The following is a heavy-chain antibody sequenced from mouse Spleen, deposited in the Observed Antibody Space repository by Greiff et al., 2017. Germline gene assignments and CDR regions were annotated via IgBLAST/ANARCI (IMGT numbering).Heavy chain of an antibody. Sequence: VQLQQSGAELVRPGVSVKISCKGSGYTFTDYAMHWVKQSHAKSLEWIGVISTYYGDTFYNQKFKGKATLTVDKSSSTAHMELLSLTSEDSAVYYCGREALSGYYFDYWGQGTTLTVSS. CDR3: GREALSGYYFDY. D-gene: IGHD3-1*01. CDR2: ISTYYGDT. V-gene: IGHV1S137*01. J-gene: IGHJ2*01. CDR1: GYTFTDYA.